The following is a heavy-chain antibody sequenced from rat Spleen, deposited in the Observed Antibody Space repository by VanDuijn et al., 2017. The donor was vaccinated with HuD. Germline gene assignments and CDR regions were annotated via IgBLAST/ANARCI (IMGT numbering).Heavy chain of an antibody. CDR3: TSGYFDY. J-gene: IGHJ2*01. V-gene: IGHV5-27*01. Sequence: EVQLVESGGGLVQPGSSLKVSCVASGFTFSTYVMHWFRQAPENGIEWLAYINTGDGNTYYRGSVKGRFTVSRDNAKSTLYLQMDSLRSEDTATYYCTSGYFDYWGQGVMVTVSS. CDR2: INTGDGNT. D-gene: IGHD4-3*01. CDR1: GFTFSTYV.